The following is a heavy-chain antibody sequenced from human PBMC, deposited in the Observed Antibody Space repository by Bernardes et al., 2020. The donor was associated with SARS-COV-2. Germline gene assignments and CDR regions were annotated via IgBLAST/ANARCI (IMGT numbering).Heavy chain of an antibody. CDR3: ARGLAVAGRPPFDY. CDR2: INPNSGVT. D-gene: IGHD6-19*01. V-gene: IGHV1-2*02. CDR1: GYTFIGYY. J-gene: IGHJ4*02. Sequence: ASVKVSCKASGYTFIGYYMLWVRQAPGQGLEWMGWINPNSGVTDYAQKFQGRVTMTRDTSISTAYMELSWLRSDDTAVYYCARGLAVAGRPPFDYWGQGTLVTVSS.